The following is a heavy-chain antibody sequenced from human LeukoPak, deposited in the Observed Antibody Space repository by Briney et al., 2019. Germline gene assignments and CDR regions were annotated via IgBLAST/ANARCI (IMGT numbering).Heavy chain of an antibody. V-gene: IGHV4-39*07. CDR3: ARISYYYYYMDV. Sequence: SETLSLTCSVSGGSISSSSYYWGWIRQPPGKGLEWIGSIYYSGSIYYNPSLKSRVTISVDTSKNQFSLRLNSVTAADTAVYYCARISYYYYYMDVWGKGTTVTVSS. D-gene: IGHD2/OR15-2a*01. CDR2: IYYSGSI. J-gene: IGHJ6*03. CDR1: GGSISSSSYY.